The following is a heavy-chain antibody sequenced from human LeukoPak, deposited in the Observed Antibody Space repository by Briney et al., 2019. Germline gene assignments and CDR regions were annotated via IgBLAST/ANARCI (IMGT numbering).Heavy chain of an antibody. J-gene: IGHJ2*01. V-gene: IGHV4-34*01. D-gene: IGHD6-19*01. CDR1: GGSFSGYY. CDR2: INHSGST. CDR3: ARVRGGIAVAGKGQDFDL. Sequence: PSETLSLTCAVYGGSFSGYYWSWIRQPPGKGLEWIGEINHSGSTNYNPSLKSRVTISVDTSKNQFSLKLSSVTAADTAVYYCARVRGGIAVAGKGQDFDLWGRGTLVTVSS.